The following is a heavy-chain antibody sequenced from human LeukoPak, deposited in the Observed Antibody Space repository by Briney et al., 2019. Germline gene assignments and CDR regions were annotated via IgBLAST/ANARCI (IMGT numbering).Heavy chain of an antibody. J-gene: IGHJ4*02. V-gene: IGHV5-51*01. D-gene: IGHD3-10*01. Sequence: GKSLKISCKGSGYSFTSYWIGWVRQMPGKGLEWMGIIYPGDSDTRYSPSFQGQVTISADKSISTAYLQWSSLKASDTAMYYCARHIEYYYGSGSYFDYWGQGTLVTVSS. CDR1: GYSFTSYW. CDR2: IYPGDSDT. CDR3: ARHIEYYYGSGSYFDY.